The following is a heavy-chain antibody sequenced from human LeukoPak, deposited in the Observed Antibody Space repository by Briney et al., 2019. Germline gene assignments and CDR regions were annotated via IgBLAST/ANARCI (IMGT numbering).Heavy chain of an antibody. CDR3: TEFYFDRSGYADY. D-gene: IGHD3-22*01. J-gene: IGHJ4*02. V-gene: IGHV4-34*01. CDR1: GGSFSGYY. CDR2: INHSGST. Sequence: SETLSLTCAVYGGSFSGYYWSWLRQPPGKGLEWIGEINHSGSTNYNPSLKSRVTISVDMSENQVSLKLRSVTAADTAVYYCTEFYFDRSGYADYWGQGTLVTVSS.